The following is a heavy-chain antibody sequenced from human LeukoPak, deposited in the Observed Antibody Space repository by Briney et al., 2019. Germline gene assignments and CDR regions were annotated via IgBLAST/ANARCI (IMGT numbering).Heavy chain of an antibody. CDR1: GGSISSGGYS. CDR2: VYHSGST. D-gene: IGHD3-22*01. CDR3: AREVYYDSSGYDAFDI. Sequence: SQTLSLTCAVSGGSISSGGYSWSWIRQPPGKGLEWIGYVYHSGSTYYNPSLKSRVTISVDRSKIQFSLKLSSVTAADTAVYYCAREVYYDSSGYDAFDIWGQGTMVTVSS. J-gene: IGHJ3*02. V-gene: IGHV4-30-2*01.